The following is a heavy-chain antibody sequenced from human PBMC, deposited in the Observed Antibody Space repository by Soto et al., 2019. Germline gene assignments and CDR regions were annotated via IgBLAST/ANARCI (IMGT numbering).Heavy chain of an antibody. CDR3: ARYQSLHGLVWWFDP. CDR1: GYSFTSHY. CDR2: IYPGGVNM. J-gene: IGHJ5*02. D-gene: IGHD3-16*01. V-gene: IGHV1-46*03. Sequence: QVQLVQSGAEVKKPGASVKVSCKAIGYSFTSHYMHWVRQAPGQGLEWMGTIYPGGVNMAYSQKVKGQVTRTTATSTSTGYIELNGLTSEDAVVYYWARYQSLHGLVWWFDPWGQGTLVTVSS.